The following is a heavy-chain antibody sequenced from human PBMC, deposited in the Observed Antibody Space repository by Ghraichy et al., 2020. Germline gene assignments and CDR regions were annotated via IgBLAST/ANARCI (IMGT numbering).Heavy chain of an antibody. CDR3: ASSGRDFWSGYYFDY. D-gene: IGHD3-3*01. V-gene: IGHV3-21*01. CDR1: GFTFSSYS. J-gene: IGHJ4*02. Sequence: GGSLRLSCAASGFTFSSYSMNWVRRAPGKGLEWVSSISSSSSYIYYADSVKGRFTISRDNAKNSLYLQMNSLRAEDTAVYYCASSGRDFWSGYYFDYWGQGTLVTVSS. CDR2: ISSSSSYI.